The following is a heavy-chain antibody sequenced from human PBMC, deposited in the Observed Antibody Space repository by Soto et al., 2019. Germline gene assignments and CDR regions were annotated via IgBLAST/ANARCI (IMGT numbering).Heavy chain of an antibody. V-gene: IGHV1-2*04. CDR2: INPNSGGT. Sequence: GASVKGSCKASGYTFTGHYMHWVRQAPGQGLEWMGWINPNSGGTNYAQKFQGWVTMTRDTSISTAYMELSRLRSDDTAVYYCARVSVTTAGDAFDIWGQGTMVTVSS. CDR3: ARVSVTTAGDAFDI. CDR1: GYTFTGHY. J-gene: IGHJ3*02. D-gene: IGHD4-17*01.